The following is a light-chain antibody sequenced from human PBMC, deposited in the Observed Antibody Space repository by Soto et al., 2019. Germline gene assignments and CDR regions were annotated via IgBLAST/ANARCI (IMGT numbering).Light chain of an antibody. CDR3: QQYNSYSLT. V-gene: IGKV1-5*03. CDR2: KAS. Sequence: DIQMTQSPSTLSASVGDRVTITCRANQSISSWLAWYQQKPGKAPKLLIYKASSLESEVPSRFSGSGSGTEFTLTISSLQPDDFATYYCQQYNSYSLTFGGGTKVEIK. J-gene: IGKJ4*01. CDR1: QSISSW.